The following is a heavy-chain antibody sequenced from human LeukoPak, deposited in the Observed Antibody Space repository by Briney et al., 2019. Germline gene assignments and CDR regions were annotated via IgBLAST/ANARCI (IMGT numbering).Heavy chain of an antibody. CDR1: GGSISSSSYY. V-gene: IGHV4-39*01. D-gene: IGHD1-26*01. CDR2: IYYSGST. Sequence: PSETLSLTCTVSGGSISSSSYYWGWIRQPPGKGLEWIGSIYYSGSTYYNPSLKSRVTISVDTSKNQFSLKLSSVTAADTAVYYCARHAPAAYRAYYYYYGMDVWGQGTTVTVSS. J-gene: IGHJ6*02. CDR3: ARHAPAAYRAYYYYYGMDV.